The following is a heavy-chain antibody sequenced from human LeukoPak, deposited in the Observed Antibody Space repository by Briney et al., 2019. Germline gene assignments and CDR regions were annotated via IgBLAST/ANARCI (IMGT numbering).Heavy chain of an antibody. CDR2: MNPNSGNT. V-gene: IGHV1-8*01. Sequence: ASVKVSCKASGYTFTSYDINWVRQATGQGLEWMGWMNPNSGNTGYAQKFQGRVTMTRNTSISTAYMELSSLRSEDTAVYYCARPARSRSWYAVSWDGYYYYYMDAWGKGTTVTVSS. CDR3: ARPARSRSWYAVSWDGYYYYYMDA. CDR1: GYTFTSYD. J-gene: IGHJ6*03. D-gene: IGHD6-13*01.